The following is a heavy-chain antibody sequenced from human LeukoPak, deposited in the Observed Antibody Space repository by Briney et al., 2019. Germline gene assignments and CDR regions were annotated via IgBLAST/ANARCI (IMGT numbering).Heavy chain of an antibody. D-gene: IGHD3-16*02. V-gene: IGHV3-21*01. CDR2: ISSGSSDI. J-gene: IGHJ4*02. CDR3: ASCDDNIWGSYRPLEY. Sequence: GRSLRLSCAASGFTFSSYGMHWVRQAPGKGLEWVASISSGSSDIYYSDSVKGRFTISRDNAKNSLYLQMNSLRAEDTAVYYCASCDDNIWGSYRPLEYWGQGTLVTVSS. CDR1: GFTFSSYG.